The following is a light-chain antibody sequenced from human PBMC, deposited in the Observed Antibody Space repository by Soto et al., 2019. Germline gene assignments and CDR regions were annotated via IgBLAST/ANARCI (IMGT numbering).Light chain of an antibody. Sequence: QSVLTQTPSVSGAPGQKITMSCTGSSSNIGAGYDVHWYQQLPGAAPRLLIYADNNRPSGVPDRFSASNSGTSASLAITGLQGEDEAVYYCQSYDTSLSGVIFGEGTKVTVL. J-gene: IGLJ2*01. CDR2: ADN. CDR3: QSYDTSLSGVI. CDR1: SSNIGAGYD. V-gene: IGLV1-40*01.